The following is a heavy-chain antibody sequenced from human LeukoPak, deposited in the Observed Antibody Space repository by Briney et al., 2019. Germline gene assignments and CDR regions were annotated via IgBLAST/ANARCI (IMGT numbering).Heavy chain of an antibody. Sequence: GSLRLSCVVSGFTVSSNYMNWVRQAPGKGLEWVSVLYSGGITYSADSVKGRFTISRDNAKNSLYLQMNSLRAGDTAVYYCARTIEMATISYFDYWGQGTLVTVSS. CDR1: GFTVSSNY. J-gene: IGHJ4*02. V-gene: IGHV3-66*01. D-gene: IGHD5-24*01. CDR3: ARTIEMATISYFDY. CDR2: LYSGGIT.